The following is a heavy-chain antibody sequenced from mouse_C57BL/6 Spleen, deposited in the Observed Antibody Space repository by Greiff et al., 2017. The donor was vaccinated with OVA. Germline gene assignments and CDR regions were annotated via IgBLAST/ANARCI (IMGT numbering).Heavy chain of an antibody. Sequence: DVKLVESGGGLVKPGGSLKLSCAASGFTFSDYGMHWVRQAPEKGLEWVAYISSGSSTIYYADTVKGRFTISRDNAKNTLFLQMTSLRSEDTAMYYCARRLLRAFDYWGQGTTLTVSS. J-gene: IGHJ2*01. D-gene: IGHD1-1*01. CDR2: ISSGSSTI. V-gene: IGHV5-17*01. CDR3: ARRLLRAFDY. CDR1: GFTFSDYG.